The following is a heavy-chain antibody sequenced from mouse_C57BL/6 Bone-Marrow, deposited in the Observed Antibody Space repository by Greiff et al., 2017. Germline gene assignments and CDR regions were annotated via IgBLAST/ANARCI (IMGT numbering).Heavy chain of an antibody. CDR1: GFTFSDYG. Sequence: EVTLVESGGGLVKPGGSLTLSCAASGFTFSDYGMPWVRQAPEKGLEWVAYLSSGSSTIYYADTVQGRFTISIDNAKNTLFLQRTSLRSEATSMYYCARPLCYSGFFYFWGQGTTLTVSS. D-gene: IGHD2-12*01. J-gene: IGHJ2*01. V-gene: IGHV5-17*01. CDR3: ARPLCYSGFFYF. CDR2: LSSGSSTI.